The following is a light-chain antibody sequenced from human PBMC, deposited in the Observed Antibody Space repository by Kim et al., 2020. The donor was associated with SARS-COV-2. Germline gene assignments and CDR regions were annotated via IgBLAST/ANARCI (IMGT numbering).Light chain of an antibody. CDR2: YDT. V-gene: IGLV3-21*04. CDR1: NMGRKS. J-gene: IGLJ1*01. CDR3: QVWDSSSGYV. Sequence: VAQGKTDRLTCGGNNMGRKSVHWYQQKPGQAPVLAIYYDTDRPSGIPERFSGSNSGNTATLTISRVEAGDEADYYCQVWDSSSGYVFGTGTKVTVL.